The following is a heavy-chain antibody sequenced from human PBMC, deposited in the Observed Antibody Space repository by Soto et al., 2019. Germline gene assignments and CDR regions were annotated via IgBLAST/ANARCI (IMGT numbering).Heavy chain of an antibody. CDR1: GSRFSNYV. CDR2: IIPIFNST. D-gene: IGHD2-2*02. J-gene: IGHJ4*02. Sequence: SVKVSCKVSGSRFSNYVISWVRQAPGHGLEWLGRIIPIFNSTKYAQNFQGRVTITADKSTSTASLELSSLRSDDTAVYYCAGEGRGKKAGYNGLVSLGYWGQGTLVTVSS. V-gene: IGHV1-69*06. CDR3: AGEGRGKKAGYNGLVSLGY.